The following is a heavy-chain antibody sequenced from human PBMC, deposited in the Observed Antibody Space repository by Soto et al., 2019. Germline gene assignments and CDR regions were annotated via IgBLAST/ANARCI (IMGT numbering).Heavy chain of an antibody. V-gene: IGHV3-30-3*01. D-gene: IGHD1-26*01. CDR1: GFSFGAYT. CDR2: ISYDGNSE. Sequence: QVQLVESGGGVVQPGMSLRLSCAASGFSFGAYTMHWVRQPPGKGLEWVAAISYDGNSEEYTDPVKGRFTASRDNFKNTVSLQMKGLKSEDTAVYYCARDGYSGRSDGFDIWGQGTMVTVSS. J-gene: IGHJ3*02. CDR3: ARDGYSGRSDGFDI.